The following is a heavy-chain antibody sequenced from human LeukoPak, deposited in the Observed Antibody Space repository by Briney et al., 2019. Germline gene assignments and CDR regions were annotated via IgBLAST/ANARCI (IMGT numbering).Heavy chain of an antibody. CDR3: ARDQEGFDY. CDR1: GYTFTNNY. V-gene: IGHV1-46*01. Sequence: ASVKVSCKASGYTFTNNYLHWVRQAPGQGLEWMGMIYPRDGSTSYAQNFQGRVTVTRDTSTTTVHMGLRGLRSEDTAVYYCARDQEGFDYWGQGTVVTVSS. CDR2: IYPRDGST. J-gene: IGHJ4*02.